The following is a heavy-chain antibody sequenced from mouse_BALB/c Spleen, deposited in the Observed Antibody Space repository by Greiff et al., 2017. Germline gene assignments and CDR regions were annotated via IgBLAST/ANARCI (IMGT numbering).Heavy chain of an antibody. Sequence: DVMLVESGGGLVQPGGSLKLSCAASGFTFSTYGMSWFRQTPDKRLELVATINSNGGSTYYPDSVKGRFTISRDNAKNTLYLQMSSLKSEDTAMYYCASVYDGYYEGWYFDVWGAGTTVTVSS. CDR1: GFTFSTYG. D-gene: IGHD2-3*01. J-gene: IGHJ1*01. V-gene: IGHV5-6-3*01. CDR3: ASVYDGYYEGWYFDV. CDR2: INSNGGST.